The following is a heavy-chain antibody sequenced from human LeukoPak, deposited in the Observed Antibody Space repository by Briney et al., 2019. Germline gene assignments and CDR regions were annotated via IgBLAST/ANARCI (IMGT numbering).Heavy chain of an antibody. D-gene: IGHD1-26*01. V-gene: IGHV3-73*01. Sequence: PSETLSLTCAVSGGSISSSNWWSWVRQPPGKGLEWVGRIRSKAKSYATAYAESVKGRFTISRDNSKNTAYLQMNSLKTEDTAVYYCTRLGEYSGSSDDYWGQGTLVTVSS. J-gene: IGHJ4*02. CDR3: TRLGEYSGSSDDY. CDR2: IRSKAKSYAT. CDR1: GGSISSSNW.